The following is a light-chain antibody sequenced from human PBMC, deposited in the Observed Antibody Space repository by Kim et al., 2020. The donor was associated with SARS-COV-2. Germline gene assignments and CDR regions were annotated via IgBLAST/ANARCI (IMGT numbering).Light chain of an antibody. CDR1: QNVGRW. CDR2: EAS. Sequence: DIQMTQSPFTLSASVGDRVTITCRASQNVGRWLAWYQEKPGKAPKLLIYEASTLESGVPSRFSGSGSVTDFTLTISSLQPDDFATYYCQQNLSHSLTFGGGTKVDIK. V-gene: IGKV1-5*03. J-gene: IGKJ4*01. CDR3: QQNLSHSLT.